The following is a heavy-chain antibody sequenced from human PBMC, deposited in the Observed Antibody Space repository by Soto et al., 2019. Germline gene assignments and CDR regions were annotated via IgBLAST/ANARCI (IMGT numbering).Heavy chain of an antibody. CDR2: INPNSGGT. V-gene: IGHV1-2*02. CDR3: ARDPSSYSSGWYYFDY. CDR1: GYTFTSYY. J-gene: IGHJ4*02. Sequence: ASVKVSCTASGYTFTSYYIHWLRQAPGQGLEWMGWINPNSGGTNYAQKFQGRVTMTRDTSISTAYMELSRLRSDDTAVYYCARDPSSYSSGWYYFDYWGQGTLVTVSS. D-gene: IGHD6-19*01.